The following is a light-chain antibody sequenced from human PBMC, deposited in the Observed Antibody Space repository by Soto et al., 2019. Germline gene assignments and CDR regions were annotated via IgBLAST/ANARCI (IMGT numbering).Light chain of an antibody. CDR2: RNN. Sequence: QFVLTHSPSAPGTPVPRVPITCSGSSSNIRSNYVYWYQQIPGTAPKLLIYRNNQRPSGVPVRFSGSKSGTSASLAISGFRSEDEADYYCAAWDDSLSGYVFGTGTKVTVL. CDR3: AAWDDSLSGYV. CDR1: SSNIRSNY. V-gene: IGLV1-47*01. J-gene: IGLJ1*01.